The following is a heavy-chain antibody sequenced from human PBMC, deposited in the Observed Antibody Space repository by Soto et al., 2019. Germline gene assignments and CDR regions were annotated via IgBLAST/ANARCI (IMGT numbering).Heavy chain of an antibody. Sequence: SGATLVNPTQTLTLTCTVSGFSLSTSVVGVGWIRQPPGKALEWLALIYWDDDKRYSPSLKSRLTITKDTSKNQVVLTMTNMDPVDTATYYCAHNGLDSSGYYSDYYYYGMDVWGQGT. V-gene: IGHV2-5*02. CDR3: AHNGLDSSGYYSDYYYYGMDV. CDR1: GFSLSTSVVG. CDR2: IYWDDDK. D-gene: IGHD3-22*01. J-gene: IGHJ6*02.